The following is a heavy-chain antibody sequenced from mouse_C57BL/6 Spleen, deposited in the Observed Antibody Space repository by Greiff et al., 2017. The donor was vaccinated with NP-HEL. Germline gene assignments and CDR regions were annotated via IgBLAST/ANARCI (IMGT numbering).Heavy chain of an antibody. CDR1: GFNIKNTY. CDR2: IDPANGNT. D-gene: IGHD4-1*01. CDR3: ARIPLGRGGDYYAMDY. V-gene: IGHV14-3*01. J-gene: IGHJ4*01. Sequence: VQLQQSVAELVRPGASVKLSCTASGFNIKNTYMHWVKQRPEQGLEWIGRIDPANGNTKYAPKFQGKATITADTSSNTAYLQLSSLTSEDTAIYYCARIPLGRGGDYYAMDYWGQGTSVTVSS.